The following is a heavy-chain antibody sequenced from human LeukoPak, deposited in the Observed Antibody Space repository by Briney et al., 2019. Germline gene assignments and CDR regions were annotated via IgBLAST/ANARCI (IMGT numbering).Heavy chain of an antibody. CDR3: ARTTSDFDYVWGSYRPYYFDY. J-gene: IGHJ4*02. Sequence: PGGSLRLSCAASGFTVSSNYMSWVRQAPGKGLEWVSVIYSGGSTYYADSVKGRFTISRDNSKNTLYLQMNSLRAEDTAVYYCARTTSDFDYVWGSYRPYYFDYWGQGTLVTVSS. V-gene: IGHV3-66*01. CDR1: GFTVSSNY. CDR2: IYSGGST. D-gene: IGHD3-16*02.